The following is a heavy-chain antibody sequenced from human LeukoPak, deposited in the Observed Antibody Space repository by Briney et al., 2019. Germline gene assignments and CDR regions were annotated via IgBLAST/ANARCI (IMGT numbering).Heavy chain of an antibody. D-gene: IGHD3-9*01. CDR3: AGGRYSNAFDI. CDR2: IYTGGST. J-gene: IGHJ3*02. Sequence: PGGSLRLSCTVSGFTVSSNSMSWVRQAPGKGLEWVSIIYTGGSTNSADSVKGRFTMSRDNSKNTLYLQMNSLRAEDTAMYFCAGGRYSNAFDIWGQGTMVTVSS. V-gene: IGHV3-53*01. CDR1: GFTVSSNS.